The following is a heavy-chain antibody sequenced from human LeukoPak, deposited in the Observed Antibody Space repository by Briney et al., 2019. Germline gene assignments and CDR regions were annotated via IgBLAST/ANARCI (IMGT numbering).Heavy chain of an antibody. J-gene: IGHJ6*04. Sequence: GGSLRLSCAASGFTVSNYGMHWVRQAPGKGLEWVAVIHNDGTMGQYADSVKGRFTISKDFSRNTLHLQMHSLRDDDTAVYYCAKEGDEFRGYLDVWGKGTTVTVSS. CDR3: AKEGDEFRGYLDV. CDR2: IHNDGTMG. D-gene: IGHD5-12*01. CDR1: GFTVSNYG. V-gene: IGHV3-30*02.